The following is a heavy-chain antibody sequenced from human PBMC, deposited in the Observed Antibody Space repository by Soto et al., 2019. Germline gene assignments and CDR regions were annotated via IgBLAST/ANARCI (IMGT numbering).Heavy chain of an antibody. CDR3: ARDISGDYLDYYYYMYV. V-gene: IGHV1-3*01. CDR1: GYTFTSYA. J-gene: IGHJ6*03. D-gene: IGHD4-17*01. CDR2: INAGNGNT. Sequence: QVPLVQSGAEVKKPGASVKVSCKASGYTFTSYAMHWVRQAPGQRLEWMGWINAGNGNTKYSQKFQGRVTITRDTSASTAYMELSSLRCEDTAVYYCARDISGDYLDYYYYMYVWGKGTTVTVSS.